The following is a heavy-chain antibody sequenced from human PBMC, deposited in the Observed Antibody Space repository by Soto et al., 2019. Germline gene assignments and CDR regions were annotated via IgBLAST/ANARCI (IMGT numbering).Heavy chain of an antibody. CDR2: INPATGAA. Sequence: QLHLVQSGAVVKKPGASVTVSCSASGYPVTAYYMHWVRQAPGRGLERMGGINPATGAAKYTQTFRGRVTMTRDTSTSTAYMELGGLASDDTAVFYCARGGGVGVAGSAAFDMWGQGTLVTVSS. V-gene: IGHV1-2*02. CDR3: ARGGGVGVAGSAAFDM. CDR1: GYPVTAYY. J-gene: IGHJ3*02. D-gene: IGHD3-3*01.